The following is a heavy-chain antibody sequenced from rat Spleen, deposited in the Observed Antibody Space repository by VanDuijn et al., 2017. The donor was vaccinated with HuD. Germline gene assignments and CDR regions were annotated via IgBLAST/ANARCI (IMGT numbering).Heavy chain of an antibody. CDR1: GFTFSSYW. Sequence: EVQLVETGGGLVQPGRSLKLSCVASGFTFSSYWMYWIRQAPGKGLEWVSSINIDGGSTYYLDSVKGRFTISRDNAKSTLYLQMDSLRSEDTATYYCAKDQYDGSYFGDYWGQGVMVTVSS. CDR2: INIDGGST. D-gene: IGHD1-12*02. V-gene: IGHV5-58*01. J-gene: IGHJ2*01. CDR3: AKDQYDGSYFGDY.